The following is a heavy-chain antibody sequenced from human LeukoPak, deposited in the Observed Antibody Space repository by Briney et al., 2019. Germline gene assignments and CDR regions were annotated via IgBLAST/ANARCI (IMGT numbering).Heavy chain of an antibody. CDR3: ARPYCGGDCYLDY. D-gene: IGHD2-21*02. V-gene: IGHV5-51*01. CDR1: GYSFTIYS. Sequence: GECLKVSCKGTGYSFTIYSIGWMRQMPGKGLEWMGIIYPGDSDTRYSPSFQGQVTISAAKSLSTSYLAWSELRTPHSAMLYCARPYCGGDCYLDYWGQGTLVTVSS. J-gene: IGHJ4*02. CDR2: IYPGDSDT.